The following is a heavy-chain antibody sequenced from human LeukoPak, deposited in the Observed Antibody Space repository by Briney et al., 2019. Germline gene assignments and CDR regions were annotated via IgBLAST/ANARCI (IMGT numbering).Heavy chain of an antibody. CDR2: ISSSSSYI. J-gene: IGHJ3*02. CDR3: ARDHYDFWSGFYGFDI. Sequence: GGSLRLSCAASGFTFSSYSMNWVRQAPGKGLEWVSSISSSSSYIYYADSVKGRFTISRDNAKNSLYLQMNSLRAEDTAVYYCARDHYDFWSGFYGFDIWGQGTMVTVSS. D-gene: IGHD3-3*01. V-gene: IGHV3-21*01. CDR1: GFTFSSYS.